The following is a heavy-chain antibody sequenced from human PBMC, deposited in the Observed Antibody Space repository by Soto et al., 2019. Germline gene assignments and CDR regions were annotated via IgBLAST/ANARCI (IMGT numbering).Heavy chain of an antibody. Sequence: EVQLVESGGGLVQPGGSLRLSCAASGFTFSSYWMSWVRQATGKGLEWVANIKQDGSENYDVDSVKGRFTISRDNAKNSLYLQMNSLRGEDTAVYYCARDHPGVLRYFDWLHYNWYFDLWGRGTLVTVSS. D-gene: IGHD3-9*01. J-gene: IGHJ2*01. CDR1: GFTFSSYW. CDR3: ARDHPGVLRYFDWLHYNWYFDL. V-gene: IGHV3-7*04. CDR2: IKQDGSEN.